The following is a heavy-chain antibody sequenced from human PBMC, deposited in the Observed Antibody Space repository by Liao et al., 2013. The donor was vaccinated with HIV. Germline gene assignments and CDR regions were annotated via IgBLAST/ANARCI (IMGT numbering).Heavy chain of an antibody. CDR3: ARARWGYDTSGLRLYYHYMDV. V-gene: IGHV4-30-2*06. D-gene: IGHD3-22*01. CDR1: GGSMNRGGYF. CDR2: VFMVGAP. Sequence: QVQLQESGPGLVKPSETLSLTCDVSGGSMNRGGYFWTWIRQSVGKASSGLGTVFMVGAPITNPSLKSRVTMSVDTSKNQFSLKLTSVTAADTAVYYCARARWGYDTSGLRLYYHYMDVWGKGTTVTVSS. J-gene: IGHJ6*03.